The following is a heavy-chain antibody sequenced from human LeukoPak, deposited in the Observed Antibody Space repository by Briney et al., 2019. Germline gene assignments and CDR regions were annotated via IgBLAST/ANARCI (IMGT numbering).Heavy chain of an antibody. CDR2: IYTSGST. CDR1: GGSISSYY. V-gene: IGHV4-4*07. D-gene: IGHD3-10*01. CDR3: ARDRITMVRGVIITDDAFDI. J-gene: IGHJ3*02. Sequence: PSETLSLTCTVSGGSISSYYWSWIRQPAGKGLEWIGRIYTSGSTSYNPSLKSRVTMSVDTSKNQFSLKLSSVTAADTAVYYCARDRITMVRGVIITDDAFDIWGQGTMVTVSS.